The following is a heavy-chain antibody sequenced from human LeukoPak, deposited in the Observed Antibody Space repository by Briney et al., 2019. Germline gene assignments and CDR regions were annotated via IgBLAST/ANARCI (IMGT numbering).Heavy chain of an antibody. Sequence: PGGSLRLSCAASGFTFDDYAMHWVRQAPGKGLEWVSGISWNSGSIGYADSVRGRFTISRDNAKNSLYLQMNSLRAEDTALYYCAKDLREYYYYGMDVWGQGTTVTVSS. CDR2: ISWNSGSI. V-gene: IGHV3-9*01. CDR3: AKDLREYYYYGMDV. J-gene: IGHJ6*02. CDR1: GFTFDDYA.